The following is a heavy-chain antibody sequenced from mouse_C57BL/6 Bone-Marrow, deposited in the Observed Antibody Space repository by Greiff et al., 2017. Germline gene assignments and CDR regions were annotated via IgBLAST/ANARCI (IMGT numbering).Heavy chain of an antibody. J-gene: IGHJ3*01. CDR3: ARSRWLPFAY. V-gene: IGHV1-81*01. D-gene: IGHD2-3*01. CDR2: IYPRSGNT. CDR1: GYTFTSYG. Sequence: QVQLQQSGAELARPGASVKLSCKASGYTFTSYGISWVKQRTGQGLEWIGEIYPRSGNTYYNEKFKGKATLTADKSSSTAYMELRSLKSEDSAVYFCARSRWLPFAYWGQGTLVTVSA.